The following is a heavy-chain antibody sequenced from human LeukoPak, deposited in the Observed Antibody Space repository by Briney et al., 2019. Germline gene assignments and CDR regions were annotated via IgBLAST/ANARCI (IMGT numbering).Heavy chain of an antibody. CDR1: VGTFRKYV. D-gene: IGHD6-13*01. CDR2: MKPISGNR. Sequence: GASLRVSCKASVGTFRKYVIRWVPQTTRQGLERVGWMKPISGNRGYAQKFQGRVTMTRNTSISTAYMELSSLRSEDTAVYYCARGLEGIAAAGRVVDWFDPWGQGTLVTVSS. J-gene: IGHJ5*02. V-gene: IGHV1-8*01. CDR3: ARGLEGIAAAGRVVDWFDP.